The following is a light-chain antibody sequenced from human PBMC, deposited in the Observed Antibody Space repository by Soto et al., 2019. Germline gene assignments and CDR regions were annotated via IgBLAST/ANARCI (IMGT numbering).Light chain of an antibody. V-gene: IGKV1-39*01. Sequence: DIQMTQSPSSLSASVGDRVTITCRASQSISSYLYWYQQKPGKAPKLLIYAASSLQSGVPSRFSGSGSGTDFTLTISSLQPEDFATYYCQQSYSTPFMYTFGQGTKLEIK. J-gene: IGKJ2*01. CDR2: AAS. CDR3: QQSYSTPFMYT. CDR1: QSISSY.